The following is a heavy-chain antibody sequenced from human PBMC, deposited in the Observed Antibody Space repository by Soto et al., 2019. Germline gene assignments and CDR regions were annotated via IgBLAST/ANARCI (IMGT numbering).Heavy chain of an antibody. J-gene: IGHJ4*02. Sequence: EVQLVESGGGLVQPGGSLRLSCAASGFTFSSYWMSWVRQAPGKGLEWVANIKQDGSEKYYVDSVKGRFTISRDNAKNSLYLQMYSLRAEDTAVYYCARDDGYYYDSSGYYPFDYWGQGTLVTVSS. CDR2: IKQDGSEK. CDR3: ARDDGYYYDSSGYYPFDY. V-gene: IGHV3-7*05. D-gene: IGHD3-22*01. CDR1: GFTFSSYW.